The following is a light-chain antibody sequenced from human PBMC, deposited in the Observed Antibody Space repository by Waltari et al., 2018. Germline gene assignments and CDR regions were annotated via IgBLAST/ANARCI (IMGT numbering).Light chain of an antibody. V-gene: IGLV1-51*01. CDR3: ATWDNSLREVV. CDR1: TSIMWHYH. CDR2: YNN. Sequence: QSVLPQPPSVSAAPGQRVPIPCPGRTSIMWHYHFSWYPQLPGAAPRLLIYYNNKRPSGIPDRFSASKSGTSATLGITGLQIGDEADYYCATWDNSLREVVFGGGTKLTVL. J-gene: IGLJ2*01.